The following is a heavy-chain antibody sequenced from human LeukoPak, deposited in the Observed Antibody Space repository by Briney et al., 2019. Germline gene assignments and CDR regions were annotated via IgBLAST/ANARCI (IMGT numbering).Heavy chain of an antibody. J-gene: IGHJ4*02. CDR3: ARGDSTLGDY. CDR1: GFTFSTYW. V-gene: IGHV3-74*01. D-gene: IGHD2-21*02. Sequence: GGSLRLSCAASGFTFSTYWMHWVRQAPGKGLVWVSRITPDGSSTNHADSVKGRFTISRDNAKNTLYLQMNSLRTEDTAVYYCARGDSTLGDYWGQGALVTVSS. CDR2: ITPDGSST.